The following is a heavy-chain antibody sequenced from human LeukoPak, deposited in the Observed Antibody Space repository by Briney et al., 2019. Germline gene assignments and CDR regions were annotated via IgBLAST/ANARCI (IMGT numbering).Heavy chain of an antibody. D-gene: IGHD3-10*01. CDR2: INPNSGGT. CDR1: GYTFTGYY. J-gene: IGHJ6*02. CDR3: ARGYYGSGSYYNLDV. Sequence: ASVKVSCTASGYTFTGYYMHWVRQAPGQGLEWMGWINPNSGGTNYAQKFQGRVTMTRDTSISTAYMELSRLRSDDKAVYYCARGYYGSGSYYNLDVWGQGTTVTVSS. V-gene: IGHV1-2*02.